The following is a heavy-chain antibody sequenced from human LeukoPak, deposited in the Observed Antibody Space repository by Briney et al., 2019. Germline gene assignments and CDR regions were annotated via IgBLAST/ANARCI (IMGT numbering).Heavy chain of an antibody. CDR3: AKRPSDYGDYVTYFDY. J-gene: IGHJ4*02. CDR2: ISDDGRNK. D-gene: IGHD4-17*01. Sequence: PGGSLRLSCAASGFSFISYGMHWVRQAPGKGLEWVGDISDDGRNKKYADSVKGQFTISRDNSKDTLYLQMNSLRDEDTAVYYCAKRPSDYGDYVTYFDYWGQGTLVTVSS. CDR1: GFSFISYG. V-gene: IGHV3-30*18.